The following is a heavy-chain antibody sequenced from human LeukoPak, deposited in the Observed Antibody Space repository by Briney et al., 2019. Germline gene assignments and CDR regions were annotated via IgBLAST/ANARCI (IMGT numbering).Heavy chain of an antibody. CDR1: GDSISAYY. Sequence: SETLSLTCTVSGDSISAYYWSWIRQPPGKGLEWIGYIYYRGNTNYSPSLKSRVTISVDTSKDQFSLILSSVTAADTAFYYCARHHRGNSWPTNFDSWGRGILVTVSS. D-gene: IGHD6-13*01. CDR3: ARHHRGNSWPTNFDS. J-gene: IGHJ4*02. CDR2: IYYRGNT. V-gene: IGHV4-59*08.